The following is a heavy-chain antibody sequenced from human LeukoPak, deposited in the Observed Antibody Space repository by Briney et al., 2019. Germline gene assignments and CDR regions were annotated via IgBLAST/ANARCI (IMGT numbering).Heavy chain of an antibody. Sequence: GGSLRLSCAASGFTFSSYAMTWVRQAPGKGLEWVSAISGSVGSTYYADSVKGRFTISRDNSKNTLYLQMNSLRAEDTAVYYCAKDLLARPDYWGQGTLVTVSS. CDR1: GFTFSSYA. J-gene: IGHJ4*02. D-gene: IGHD2/OR15-2a*01. CDR2: ISGSVGST. CDR3: AKDLLARPDY. V-gene: IGHV3-23*01.